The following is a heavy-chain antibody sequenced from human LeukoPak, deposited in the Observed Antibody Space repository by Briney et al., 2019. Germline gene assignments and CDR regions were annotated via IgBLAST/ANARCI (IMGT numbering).Heavy chain of an antibody. J-gene: IGHJ3*02. CDR3: ARGLGVQVGAKGVGAFDI. CDR1: GFTFSSYA. Sequence: GGSLRLSCAASGFTFSSYAMSWVRQAPGKGLEWVSAISGSGGSTYYADSVKGRFTISRDNSENTLYLQMNSLRAEDTAVYYCARGLGVQVGAKGVGAFDIWGQGTMVTVSS. V-gene: IGHV3-23*01. D-gene: IGHD1-26*01. CDR2: ISGSGGST.